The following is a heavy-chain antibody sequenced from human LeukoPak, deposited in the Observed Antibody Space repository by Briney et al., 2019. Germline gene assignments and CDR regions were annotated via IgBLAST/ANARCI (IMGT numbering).Heavy chain of an antibody. CDR1: GGSISSYY. J-gene: IGHJ2*01. V-gene: IGHV4-4*07. Sequence: SETLSLTCTVSGGSISSYYWSWIRQPAGKGLEWIGRIYTSGSTNYNPSLKSRVTISLDESKNQFYLKLNSETAADTAVYYCARAPKYYFDSSASWYFDIWGLGTLVAVSS. CDR3: ARAPKYYFDSSASWYFDI. CDR2: IYTSGST. D-gene: IGHD3-22*01.